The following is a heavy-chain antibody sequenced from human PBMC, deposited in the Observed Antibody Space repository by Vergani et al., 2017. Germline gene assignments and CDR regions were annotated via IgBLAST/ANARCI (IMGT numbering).Heavy chain of an antibody. CDR2: IIPIFGTA. D-gene: IGHD2-15*01. CDR1: GGTFSSYA. CDR3: ARGGYCSGGSCQPRLWFDP. Sequence: QVQLVQSGAEVKKPGSSVKVSCKASGGTFSSYAISWVRQAPGQGLEWMGGIIPIFGTANYAQKFQGRVTITADESTSTAYMELSRLRSDDTAVYYCARGGYCSGGSCQPRLWFDPWGRGTLVTVSS. V-gene: IGHV1-69*01. J-gene: IGHJ2*01.